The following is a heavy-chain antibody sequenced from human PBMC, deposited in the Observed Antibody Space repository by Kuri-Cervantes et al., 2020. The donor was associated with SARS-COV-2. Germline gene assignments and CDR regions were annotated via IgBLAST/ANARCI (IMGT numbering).Heavy chain of an antibody. CDR2: IYCDDDK. CDR3: AHRRQGAIWSDAFDI. D-gene: IGHD1-26*01. J-gene: IGHJ3*02. V-gene: IGHV2-5*02. Sequence: SGPTLVKPTQTLTLTCTFSGFSLSTSGVGVGWIRQPPGKALEWLALIYCDDDKRYSPSLKSRLTITKDTSKNQVVLTMTNMDPVDTATYYCAHRRQGAIWSDAFDIWGQGTMVTVSS. CDR1: GFSLSTSGVG.